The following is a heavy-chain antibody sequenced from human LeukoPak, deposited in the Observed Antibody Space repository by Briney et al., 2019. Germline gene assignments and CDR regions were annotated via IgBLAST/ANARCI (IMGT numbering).Heavy chain of an antibody. CDR3: ARDYWWNYDY. J-gene: IGHJ4*02. D-gene: IGHD1-7*01. CDR2: ISYDGSNK. Sequence: PGGSLRLSCAASGFTFSSYAMHWVRQAPGKGLEWVAVISYDGSNKYHADSVKGRFTISRDNSKNTLYLQMNSLRAEDTAVYYCARDYWWNYDYWGQGTLVTVSS. CDR1: GFTFSSYA. V-gene: IGHV3-30-3*01.